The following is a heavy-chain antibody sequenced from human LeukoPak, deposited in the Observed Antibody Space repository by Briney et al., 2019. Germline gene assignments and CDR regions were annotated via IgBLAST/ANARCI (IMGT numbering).Heavy chain of an antibody. CDR1: GGSISSYY. J-gene: IGHJ4*02. CDR2: IYYSGST. Sequence: SETLSLTCTVSGGSISSYYWSWIRQPPRKGLEWIGYIYYSGSTNYNPSLQSRVTISVNTSKNQFSLKLSSVTAADTAVYYCARVRDSSDFDYWGQGTLVTVSS. V-gene: IGHV4-59*01. CDR3: ARVRDSSDFDY. D-gene: IGHD6-19*01.